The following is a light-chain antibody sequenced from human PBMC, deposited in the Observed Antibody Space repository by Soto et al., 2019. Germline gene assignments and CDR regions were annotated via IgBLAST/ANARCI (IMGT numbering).Light chain of an antibody. Sequence: SVLTQPASVSGSPGHSITISCTGTSSDVGGYNYVSWYQQHPGKAPKFMIYDVSKRPSGVSNRFSGSKSGNTASLTISGLQAEDEADYYCSSYTTSNTRQIVFGTGTKVTVL. V-gene: IGLV2-14*01. CDR2: DVS. CDR1: SSDVGGYNY. CDR3: SSYTTSNTRQIV. J-gene: IGLJ1*01.